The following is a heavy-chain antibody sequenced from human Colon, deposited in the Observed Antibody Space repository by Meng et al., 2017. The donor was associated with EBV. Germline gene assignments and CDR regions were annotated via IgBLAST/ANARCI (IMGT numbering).Heavy chain of an antibody. CDR2: IDHRGNT. V-gene: IGHV4-34*01. J-gene: IGHJ5*02. CDR3: ARRGPSGNFSP. CDR1: GGSFRDYY. Sequence: VHLSTSGAGLLKPSETLSRSCAVSGGSFRDYYWTWIRHPPGKGLEWIGEIDHRGNTKYNPSLKSRVTISLDTSKKQFSLKVSSVTAADSAVYYCARRGPSGNFSPWGQGALVTVSS. D-gene: IGHD3-10*01.